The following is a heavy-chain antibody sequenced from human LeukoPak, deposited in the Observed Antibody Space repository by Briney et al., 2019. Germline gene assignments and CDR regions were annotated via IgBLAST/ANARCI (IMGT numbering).Heavy chain of an antibody. CDR1: GYTFTSYY. CDR2: INPNSGGT. J-gene: IGHJ4*02. CDR3: ARDRRVQELVLSGLRYLDY. V-gene: IGHV1-2*06. Sequence: ASVKVSCKASGYTFTSYYMHWVRQAPGQGLEWMGRINPNSGGTNYAQKFQGRVTMTRDTPISTAYMELSRLRSDDTAVYYCARDRRVQELVLSGLRYLDYWGQGTLVTVSS. D-gene: IGHD2-8*02.